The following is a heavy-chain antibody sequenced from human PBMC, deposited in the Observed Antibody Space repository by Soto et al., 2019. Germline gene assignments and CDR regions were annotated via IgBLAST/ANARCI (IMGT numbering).Heavy chain of an antibody. CDR2: IYYSGST. CDR3: ARGPNCDE. CDR1: GGSISSYY. J-gene: IGHJ4*02. V-gene: IGHV4-59*01. Sequence: PSETLSLTCTVSGGSISSYYWSWIRQPPGKGLEWIGYIYYSGSTNYNPSLKSRVTISVDTSKNQFSLKLSSVTAADTAVDYCARGPNCDEWGQGNLVTFSS.